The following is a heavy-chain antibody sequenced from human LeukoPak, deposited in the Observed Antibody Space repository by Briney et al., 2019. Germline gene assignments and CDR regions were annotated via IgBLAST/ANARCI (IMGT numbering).Heavy chain of an antibody. CDR2: ISGSGGSI. J-gene: IGHJ4*02. CDR1: GFTFSSFA. CDR3: AKTSGWPYYFDY. V-gene: IGHV3-23*01. D-gene: IGHD6-19*01. Sequence: GGSLRLSCAASGFTFSSFAMSWVRQAPGKGLEWVSAISGSGGSIYYADSVKGRFTISRDNSKNTLYLQMNSLRAEDTAVYYCAKTSGWPYYFDYWGQGTLVTVSS.